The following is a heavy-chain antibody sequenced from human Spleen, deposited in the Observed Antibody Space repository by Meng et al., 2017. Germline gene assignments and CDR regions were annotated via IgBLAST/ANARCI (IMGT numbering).Heavy chain of an antibody. CDR1: GFSLSTSGAG. CDR3: ARLSSSGYYSNFDY. V-gene: IGHV2-5*02. J-gene: IGHJ4*02. CDR2: IYWDDDK. D-gene: IGHD3-22*01. Sequence: QITLRESGPTLVKPTQTLTLTCSVSGFSLSTSGAGVGWIRQPPGKALEWVALIYWDDDKRYSPSLKSRLTITKDTSKNQVVLTMTNMDPVDTGTYYCARLSSSGYYSNFDYWGQGTLVTVSS.